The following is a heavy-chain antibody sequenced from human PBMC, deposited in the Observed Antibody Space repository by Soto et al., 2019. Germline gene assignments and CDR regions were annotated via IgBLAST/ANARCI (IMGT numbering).Heavy chain of an antibody. V-gene: IGHV4-59*12. CDR2: IHYSGGT. Sequence: SETLSLTCTASGGSISNYYWNWIRQPPGKGLEWIGNIHYSGGTNYNPSLMRRVTISLDTSKNQFSLKMNSVTAADTAVYYCVREEAGSSDDWGQGTLVTVSS. CDR3: VREEAGSSDD. D-gene: IGHD3-10*01. J-gene: IGHJ4*02. CDR1: GGSISNYY.